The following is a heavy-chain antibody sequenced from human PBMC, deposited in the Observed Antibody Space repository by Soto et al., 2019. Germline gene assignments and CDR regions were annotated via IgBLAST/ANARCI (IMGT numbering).Heavy chain of an antibody. CDR1: GGSISSGGYS. D-gene: IGHD1-26*01. J-gene: IGHJ4*02. CDR3: ARAWAATIDF. CDR2: IYHSGST. V-gene: IGHV4-30-2*01. Sequence: SETLSLTCAVSGGSISSGGYSWSWIRQPPGKGLEWIGYIYHSGSTYYNPSLKSRVTISVDRSKNQFSLKLSSVTAADTAVYYCARAWAATIDFWGQGTLVTVSS.